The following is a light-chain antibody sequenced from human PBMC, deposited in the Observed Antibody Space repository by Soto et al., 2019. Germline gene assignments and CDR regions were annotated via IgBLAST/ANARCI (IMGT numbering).Light chain of an antibody. J-gene: IGKJ4*01. CDR3: QQYNNWPLT. Sequence: ETVMTQSPAPLSVSPGERATLSCRASQSISSNLAWYQQKPGQAPRLIIYGASTRATGIPARFTGSGSGTEFTLTISSLQSGDVAVYYCQQYNNWPLTFGGGTKVDIK. CDR2: GAS. V-gene: IGKV3-15*01. CDR1: QSISSN.